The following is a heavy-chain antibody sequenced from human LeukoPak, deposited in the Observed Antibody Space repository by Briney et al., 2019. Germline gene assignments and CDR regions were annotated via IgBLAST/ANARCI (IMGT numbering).Heavy chain of an antibody. Sequence: SQTLSLTCAISGDSVSSNSAAWNWIRQSPSRGLEWLGRTYYRSKWYNDYAVSVKSRITINPDTSKNQSSLQLNSVTPEDTAVYYCARAGGSGSYYTPNYYYYMDVWGKGTTVTVSS. CDR2: TYYRSKWYN. CDR1: GDSVSSNSAA. V-gene: IGHV6-1*01. J-gene: IGHJ6*03. CDR3: ARAGGSGSYYTPNYYYYMDV. D-gene: IGHD3-10*01.